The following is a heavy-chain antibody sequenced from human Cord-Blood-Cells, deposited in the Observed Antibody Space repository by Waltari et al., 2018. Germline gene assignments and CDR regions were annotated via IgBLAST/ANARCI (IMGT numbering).Heavy chain of an antibody. V-gene: IGHV3-11*01. J-gene: IGHJ5*02. CDR1: GFTFSDSY. Sequence: QVQLVESGGGLVKPGGSLRLSCAASGFTFSDSYMSWLRPAPGKGLEGVSYISSSGSTIYYADYWKGRFTISRDNAKNSLYLQMNSLRAEDTAVYYCARVSTGDWFDPWGQGTLVTVSS. CDR2: ISSSGSTI. CDR3: ARVSTGDWFDP. D-gene: IGHD2-8*02.